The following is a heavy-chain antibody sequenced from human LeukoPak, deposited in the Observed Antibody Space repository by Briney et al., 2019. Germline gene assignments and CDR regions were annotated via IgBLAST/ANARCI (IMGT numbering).Heavy chain of an antibody. J-gene: IGHJ3*02. CDR2: IYHSGST. D-gene: IGHD1-26*01. CDR3: ARSGSGSYDAFDI. Sequence: SGTLSLTCVVSGGSISSSNWWSWVRQPPEKGLEWIGEIYHSGSTYYNPSLNSRVTISVDTSKNQFSLKLSSVTAADTAVYYCARSGSGSYDAFDIWGQGTMVTVSS. V-gene: IGHV4-4*02. CDR1: GGSISSSNW.